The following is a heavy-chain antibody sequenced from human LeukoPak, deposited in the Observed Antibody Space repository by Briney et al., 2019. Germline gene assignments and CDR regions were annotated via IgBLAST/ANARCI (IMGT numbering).Heavy chain of an antibody. V-gene: IGHV4-59*12. CDR1: GGSISSYY. CDR3: ARALMTTVTTMAY. D-gene: IGHD4-17*01. CDR2: IYYSGST. J-gene: IGHJ4*02. Sequence: SETLSLTCTVSGGSISSYYWSWIRQPPGKGLEWIGYIYYSGSTNYNPSLKSRVTISVDTSKNQFSLKLSSVTAADTAVYYCARALMTTVTTMAYWGQGTLVTVSS.